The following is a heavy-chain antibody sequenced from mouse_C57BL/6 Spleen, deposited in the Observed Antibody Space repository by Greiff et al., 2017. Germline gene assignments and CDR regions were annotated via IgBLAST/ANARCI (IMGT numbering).Heavy chain of an antibody. J-gene: IGHJ4*01. D-gene: IGHD1-1*01. V-gene: IGHV14-2*01. CDR2: IDPEDGET. CDR3: ALTTVVEGYYAMDY. CDR1: GFNIKDYY. Sequence: EVQGVESGAELVKPGASVKLSCTASGFNIKDYYMHWVKQRTEQGLEWIGRIDPEDGETKYAPKFQGKATITADTSSNTAYLQLSSLTSEDTAVYYCALTTVVEGYYAMDYWGQGTSVTVSS.